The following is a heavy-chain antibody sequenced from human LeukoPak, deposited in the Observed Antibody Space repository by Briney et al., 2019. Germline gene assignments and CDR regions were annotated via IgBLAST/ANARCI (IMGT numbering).Heavy chain of an antibody. CDR1: RVSITTSNHD. CDR3: ARGRKYCSGGGCYANWFDP. J-gene: IGHJ5*02. D-gene: IGHD2-15*01. Sequence: PSQTLSLTCTVSRVSITTSNHDWSRIRQHPGTGLEWIGYIYYSGSTDYNPSLKSRLTISADTSKSQFSLRLTSVTSADTAIYYCARGRKYCSGGGCYANWFDPWGQGTLVTVSS. CDR2: IYYSGST. V-gene: IGHV4-31*03.